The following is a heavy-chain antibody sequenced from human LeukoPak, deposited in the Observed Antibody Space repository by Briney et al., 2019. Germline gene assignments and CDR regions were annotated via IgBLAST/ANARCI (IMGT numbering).Heavy chain of an antibody. Sequence: GGSLRLSCAASGFTFSTYAMTWVRQAPGKGLEWVAVISYDGSNKYYADSVKGRFTISRDNSKNTLYLQINSLRAEDTAVYYCARVIDISAYYPTDYWGQGTLVTVSS. V-gene: IGHV3-30*04. CDR3: ARVIDISAYYPTDY. J-gene: IGHJ4*02. D-gene: IGHD3-22*01. CDR1: GFTFSTYA. CDR2: ISYDGSNK.